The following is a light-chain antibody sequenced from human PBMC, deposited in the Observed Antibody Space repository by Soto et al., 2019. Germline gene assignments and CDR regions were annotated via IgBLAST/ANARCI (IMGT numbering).Light chain of an antibody. CDR1: QSVSSN. CDR3: QQRNNWPPIT. V-gene: IGKV3-11*01. Sequence: EVVMTQSPATLSMSPGESATLSCRASQSVSSNLAWYQQKPGQAPRLLIYDASNRATGVPARFSGSGSGTDFTLTISSLEPEDFALYYCQQRNNWPPITFGQGTRLEIK. J-gene: IGKJ5*01. CDR2: DAS.